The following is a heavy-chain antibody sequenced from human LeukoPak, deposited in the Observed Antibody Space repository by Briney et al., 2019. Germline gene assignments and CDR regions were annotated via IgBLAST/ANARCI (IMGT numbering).Heavy chain of an antibody. CDR3: ARVKVRTVTTYLYYFDY. CDR1: GGSFSGYY. Sequence: SETLSLTCAVYGGSFSGYYWSWIRQPPGKGLEWIGGINHSGSTNYNPSLKSRVTISVDTSKNQFSLKLSSVTAADTAVYYCARVKVRTVTTYLYYFDYWGQGTLVTVSS. D-gene: IGHD4-17*01. V-gene: IGHV4-34*01. CDR2: INHSGST. J-gene: IGHJ4*02.